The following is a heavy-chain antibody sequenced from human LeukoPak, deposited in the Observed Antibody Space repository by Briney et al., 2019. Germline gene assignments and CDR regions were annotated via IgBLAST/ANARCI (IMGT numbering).Heavy chain of an antibody. J-gene: IGHJ4*02. CDR1: GFTFSSYG. Sequence: PGGSLRLSCAASGFTFSSYGMHWVRQAPGKGLEWVAVISYDGSNKYYADSVKGRFTISRDNSKNTLYLQMNSLRAEDTAVYYCAKVKYDSSGSDYWGQGTLVTVSS. CDR3: AKVKYDSSGSDY. V-gene: IGHV3-30*18. D-gene: IGHD3-22*01. CDR2: ISYDGSNK.